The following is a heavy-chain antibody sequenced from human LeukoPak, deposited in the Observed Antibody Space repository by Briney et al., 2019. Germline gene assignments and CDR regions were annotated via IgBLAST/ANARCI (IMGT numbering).Heavy chain of an antibody. Sequence: ASVKVSCKASGYTFTGYYMHWVRQAPGQGLEWMGRINPNSGGTNYAQKFQGRVTMTRDTSISTAYMELRSLRSDDTAVYYCARWENYGDYRIDYWGQGTLVTVSS. CDR1: GYTFTGYY. J-gene: IGHJ4*02. CDR3: ARWENYGDYRIDY. CDR2: INPNSGGT. V-gene: IGHV1-2*06. D-gene: IGHD4-17*01.